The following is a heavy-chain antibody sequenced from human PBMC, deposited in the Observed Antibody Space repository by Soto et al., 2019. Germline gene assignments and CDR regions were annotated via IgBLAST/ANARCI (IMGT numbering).Heavy chain of an antibody. CDR2: IYHSGST. Sequence: SETLSLTCAVSSGSISSSNWWSWVRQPPGKGLEWIGEIYHSGSTNYNPSLKSRVTISVDKSKNQFSLKLSSVTAADTAVYYCASFTTRGCSGGSCYYYYYMDVWGKGTTVTVSS. CDR3: ASFTTRGCSGGSCYYYYYMDV. V-gene: IGHV4-4*02. D-gene: IGHD2-15*01. J-gene: IGHJ6*03. CDR1: SGSISSSNW.